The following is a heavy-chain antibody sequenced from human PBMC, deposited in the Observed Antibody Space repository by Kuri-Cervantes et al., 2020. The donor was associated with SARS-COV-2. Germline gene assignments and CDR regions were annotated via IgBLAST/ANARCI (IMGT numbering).Heavy chain of an antibody. CDR1: GGSISSYY. D-gene: IGHD2-2*01. CDR3: ARVTIEIVPAAILEASKAWFDP. Sequence: GSLRLSCTVSGGSISSYYWSWIRQPPGKGLEWIGYIYYSGSTNYNPSLKSRVTISVDTSKNQFSLKLSSVTAADTAVYYCARVTIEIVPAAILEASKAWFDPWGQGTLVTVSS. V-gene: IGHV4-59*12. J-gene: IGHJ5*02. CDR2: IYYSGST.